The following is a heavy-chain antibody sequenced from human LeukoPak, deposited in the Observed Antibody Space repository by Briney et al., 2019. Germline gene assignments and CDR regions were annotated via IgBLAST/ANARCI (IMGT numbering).Heavy chain of an antibody. Sequence: SETLSLTCTVSGGSISSYYWSWIRQPPGKGLEWIGYIYYSGSTNYNPSLKSRVTISVDTSKNQFSLKLSSVTAADTAVYYCARGRGSSSWFDYWGQGPLVTVSS. CDR2: IYYSGST. CDR3: ARGRGSSSWFDY. CDR1: GGSISSYY. V-gene: IGHV4-59*01. D-gene: IGHD6-13*01. J-gene: IGHJ4*02.